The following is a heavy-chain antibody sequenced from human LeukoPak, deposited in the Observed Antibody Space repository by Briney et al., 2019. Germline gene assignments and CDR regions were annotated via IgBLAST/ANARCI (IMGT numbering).Heavy chain of an antibody. V-gene: IGHV3-23*01. CDR1: GFTFSRSS. CDR2: MSGAGDVA. CDR3: AKLKSALIVVGA. Sequence: GGSLRLSCAASGFTFSRSSVSWVRQAPGEGLEWVSNMSGAGDVAHYAESVRGRFTISRDNSRNLLYLQMNSLRADDTAIYCCAKLKSALIVVGAWGQGTLVAVSP. J-gene: IGHJ5*02. D-gene: IGHD1-26*01.